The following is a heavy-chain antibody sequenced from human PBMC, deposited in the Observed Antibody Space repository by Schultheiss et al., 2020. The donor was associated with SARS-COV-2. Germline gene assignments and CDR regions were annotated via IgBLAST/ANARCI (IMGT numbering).Heavy chain of an antibody. CDR1: GFTVSRNY. J-gene: IGHJ6*03. CDR3: ARGTTGYYYYYYMDV. Sequence: GGSLRLSCAASGFTVSRNYMSWVRQAPGKGLEWVSSIYQGGGTFYADSMRGRFAISRDISKNTVYLQMNGLRPEDTAVYYCARGTTGYYYYYYMDVWGKGTTVTVSS. V-gene: IGHV3-66*02. CDR2: IYQGGGT. D-gene: IGHD1-1*01.